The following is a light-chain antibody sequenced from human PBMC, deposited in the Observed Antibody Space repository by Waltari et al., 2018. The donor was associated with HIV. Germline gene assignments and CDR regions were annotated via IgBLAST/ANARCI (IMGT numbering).Light chain of an antibody. CDR1: SSNIGSNY. Sequence: QSVLTQPPSASGTPGQRVTISCSGSSSNIGSNYVYWYQQLPGTTPKLLIYRNNPRPSGVTDRFSGSKSGTSASLAISGLRSEDEADYYCAAWDASLSGNWVFGGGTKLTVL. CDR3: AAWDASLSGNWV. CDR2: RNN. J-gene: IGLJ3*02. V-gene: IGLV1-47*01.